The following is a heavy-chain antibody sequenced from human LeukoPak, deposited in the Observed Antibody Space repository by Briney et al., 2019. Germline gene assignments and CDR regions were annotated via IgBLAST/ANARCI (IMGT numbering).Heavy chain of an antibody. V-gene: IGHV3-21*01. CDR3: ARDRGYSGYAHGY. CDR1: GFTFSSYS. CDR2: IDSTSSYI. J-gene: IGHJ4*02. D-gene: IGHD5-12*01. Sequence: PGGSLRLSCAASGFTFSSYSMNWVRQAPGKGLVWVSSIDSTSSYIYYADSVKGRFTISRDNTKNSLYLQMDRLSAEDTAIYYCARDRGYSGYAHGYWGQGTLVTVSS.